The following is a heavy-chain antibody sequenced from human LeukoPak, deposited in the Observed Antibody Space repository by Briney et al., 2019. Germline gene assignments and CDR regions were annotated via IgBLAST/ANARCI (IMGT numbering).Heavy chain of an antibody. Sequence: GGSLRLSCAASGFTVSSNYMSWVRQAPGKGLEWVSVIYSGGSTYYANSVKGRFTISRVNSKNTLYLQMNSLRAEDTAVYYCARGVYDILTGSDAFDIWGQGTMVTVSS. V-gene: IGHV3-66*01. CDR1: GFTVSSNY. D-gene: IGHD3-9*01. J-gene: IGHJ3*02. CDR3: ARGVYDILTGSDAFDI. CDR2: IYSGGST.